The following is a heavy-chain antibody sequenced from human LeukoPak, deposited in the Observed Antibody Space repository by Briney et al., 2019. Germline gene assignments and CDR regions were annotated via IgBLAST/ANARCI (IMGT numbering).Heavy chain of an antibody. Sequence: SETLSLTCTVSGGSISSSSYYWGWLRQPPGTGLEWIGSIYYSGSTYYNPSLKSRVTISVDTSKNQFSLKLSSVTAADTAVYYCASPQRSIAVAFDIWGQGTMVTVSS. V-gene: IGHV4-39*01. CDR3: ASPQRSIAVAFDI. CDR2: IYYSGST. J-gene: IGHJ3*02. D-gene: IGHD6-19*01. CDR1: GGSISSSSYY.